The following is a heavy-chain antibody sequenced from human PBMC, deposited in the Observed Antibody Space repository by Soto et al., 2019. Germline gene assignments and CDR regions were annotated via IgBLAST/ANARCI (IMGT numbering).Heavy chain of an antibody. CDR1: GITFSSYW. CDR2: INSDGSST. J-gene: IGHJ5*02. Sequence: EVQLVESGGGLVQPGGSLRLSCAASGITFSSYWMHWVRQAPGKGLVWVSRINSDGSSTSYADSVKGRFTISRDNAKNTLYLQMNSLRVEDTAVYYCARVNDHGGPGIGFDPWGQGTLVTVSS. D-gene: IGHD4-17*01. V-gene: IGHV3-74*01. CDR3: ARVNDHGGPGIGFDP.